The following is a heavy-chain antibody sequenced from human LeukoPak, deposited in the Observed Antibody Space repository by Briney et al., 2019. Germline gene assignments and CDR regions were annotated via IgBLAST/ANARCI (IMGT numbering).Heavy chain of an antibody. J-gene: IGHJ6*03. Sequence: GGSLRLSCAASGFTFSSYAMSWVRQAPGKGLEWVSAISGSGDGTFYADSVKGRFTISRDNSKNTLYLQMNSLRAEDTAVYYCAKDRIYYMDVWGKGTTVTVSS. CDR1: GFTFSSYA. CDR2: ISGSGDGT. V-gene: IGHV3-23*01. CDR3: AKDRIYYMDV.